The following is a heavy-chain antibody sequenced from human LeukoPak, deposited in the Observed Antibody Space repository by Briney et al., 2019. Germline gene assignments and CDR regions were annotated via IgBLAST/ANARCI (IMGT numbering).Heavy chain of an antibody. CDR1: GGSIRSYY. V-gene: IGHV4-59*12. Sequence: SETLSLTCTVSGGSIRSYYWSWIRQPPGKGLEWIGYIYHSGSTYYNPSLKSRVTISVDRSKNQFSLKLSSVTAADTAVYYCARAHGTEQLVRDYYYYMDVWGKGTTVTVSS. D-gene: IGHD6-6*01. CDR3: ARAHGTEQLVRDYYYYMDV. J-gene: IGHJ6*03. CDR2: IYHSGST.